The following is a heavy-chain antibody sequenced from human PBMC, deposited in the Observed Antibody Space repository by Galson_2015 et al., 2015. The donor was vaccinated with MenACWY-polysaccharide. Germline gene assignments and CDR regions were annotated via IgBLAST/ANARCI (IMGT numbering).Heavy chain of an antibody. Sequence: GSIYYSGSTYYNPSLKSRVTISVDTSKNQFSLKLSSVTAADTAVYYCARVSSGCYKRFDYWGQGTLVTVSS. CDR2: IYYSGST. V-gene: IGHV4-39*07. D-gene: IGHD3-22*01. CDR3: ARVSSGCYKRFDY. J-gene: IGHJ4*02.